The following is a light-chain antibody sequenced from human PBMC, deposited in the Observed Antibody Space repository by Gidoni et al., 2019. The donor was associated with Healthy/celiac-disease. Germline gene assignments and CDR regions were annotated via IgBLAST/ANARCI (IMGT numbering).Light chain of an antibody. V-gene: IGKV1-5*03. CDR3: QQYNTYALT. Sequence: DMQMTQSPSTLSASIGDRVAITCRASQSINSWLAWYQQKPGKAPKLLIYKASSLESGVPSRFSGSGSGTEFTLPISSLQPDDFATYYCQQYNTYALTFGGGTKVEIK. CDR2: KAS. J-gene: IGKJ4*01. CDR1: QSINSW.